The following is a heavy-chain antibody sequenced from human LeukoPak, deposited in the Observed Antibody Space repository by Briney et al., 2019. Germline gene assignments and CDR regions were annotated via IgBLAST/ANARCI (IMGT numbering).Heavy chain of an antibody. J-gene: IGHJ4*02. Sequence: SVKVSCKASGGTFSSYAISWVRQAPGQGLEWMGGIIPIFGTANHAQKFQGRVTITADESTSTAYMELSSLRSEDTAVYYCARDLEAGGSYFDYWGQRTLVTVSS. V-gene: IGHV1-69*13. CDR2: IIPIFGTA. D-gene: IGHD1-26*01. CDR1: GGTFSSYA. CDR3: ARDLEAGGSYFDY.